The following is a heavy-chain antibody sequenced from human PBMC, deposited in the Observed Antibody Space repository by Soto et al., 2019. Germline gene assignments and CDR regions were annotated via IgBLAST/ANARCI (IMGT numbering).Heavy chain of an antibody. CDR3: AQYCSTCSFDY. Sequence: QITLKESGPTLVKPTQTLTLTCTFSGFSLSTSGMGVGWIRQPPGKALEWLALIYWDDDKRYSPSLKSRLTITNDTTTHQVVITITNTDPADTASYYCAQYCSTCSFDYWGQGTLVTVSS. CDR1: GFSLSTSGMG. J-gene: IGHJ4*02. CDR2: IYWDDDK. D-gene: IGHD6-13*01. V-gene: IGHV2-5*02.